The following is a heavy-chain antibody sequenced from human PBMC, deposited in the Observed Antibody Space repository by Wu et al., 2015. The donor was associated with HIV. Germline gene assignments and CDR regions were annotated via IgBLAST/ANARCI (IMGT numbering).Heavy chain of an antibody. CDR3: ARERMADWYCDL. D-gene: IGHD2-8*01. J-gene: IGHJ2*01. CDR1: GGTFKNYA. CDR2: IIPMFGTA. V-gene: IGHV1-69*01. Sequence: QVQLVQSGAEVKKPGSSVKVSCKTSGGTFKNYAISWVRQAPGQGLEWMGGIIPMFGTANYAQKLQGRVTITADESTSTAYMELSSLKSEDTAMYYCARERMADWYCDLWGRGTLVTVSS.